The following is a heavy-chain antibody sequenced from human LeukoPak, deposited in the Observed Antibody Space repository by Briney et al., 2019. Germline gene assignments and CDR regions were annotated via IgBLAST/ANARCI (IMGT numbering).Heavy chain of an antibody. CDR2: INTDGSST. V-gene: IGHV3-74*01. D-gene: IGHD6-13*01. J-gene: IGHJ4*02. CDR1: GFTFSSYL. CDR3: ARERRSSPDF. Sequence: PGGSLRLSCAASGFTFSSYLMHWVRQAPGKGLVWVSRINTDGSSTSYADSVKGRFSISRDNARNTLYLQVNGLRAEDTAVYYCARERRSSPDFWGQGTLVTVPS.